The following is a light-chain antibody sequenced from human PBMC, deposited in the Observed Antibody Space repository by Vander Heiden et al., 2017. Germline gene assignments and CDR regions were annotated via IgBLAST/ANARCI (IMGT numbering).Light chain of an antibody. CDR1: KLGDKY. V-gene: IGLV3-1*01. J-gene: IGLJ1*01. CDR2: QDS. CDR3: QAWDSSYV. Sequence: SSDLTHPPSVSVSPGQTASITCSGDKLGDKYACWYQQKPGQSPVLVIYQDSKRPSGIPERFSGSNSGNTATLTISGTQAMDEADYYCQAWDSSYVFGTGTKVTVL.